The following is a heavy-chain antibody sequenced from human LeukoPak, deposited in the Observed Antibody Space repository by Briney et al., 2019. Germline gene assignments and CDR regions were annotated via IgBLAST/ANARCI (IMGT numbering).Heavy chain of an antibody. CDR1: GGSINNYY. V-gene: IGHV4-59*01. D-gene: IGHD3-22*01. J-gene: IGHJ4*02. Sequence: KPSETLSLTCTVSGGSINNYYWSWIRQPPGKGLEWIGYIYYTGSTNYNPSLKSRVTISVDPSTSHFSLKMSTLTAADTAVYYCARHRGSGYPYFDYWGQGTLVTVSS. CDR3: ARHRGSGYPYFDY. CDR2: IYYTGST.